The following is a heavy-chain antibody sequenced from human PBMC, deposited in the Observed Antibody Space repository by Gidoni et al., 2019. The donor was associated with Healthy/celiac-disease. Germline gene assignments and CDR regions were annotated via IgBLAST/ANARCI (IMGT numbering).Heavy chain of an antibody. V-gene: IGHV3-49*03. Sequence: SCTASGFTFGDYAMSWFRQAPGKGLEWVGFIRSKAYGGTTEYAASVKGRFTISRDDSKSIAYLQMNSLKTEDTAVYYCTRHRQPVTTSDYYYGMDVWGQGTTVTVSS. CDR1: GFTFGDYA. CDR3: TRHRQPVTTSDYYYGMDV. D-gene: IGHD4-17*01. J-gene: IGHJ6*02. CDR2: IRSKAYGGTT.